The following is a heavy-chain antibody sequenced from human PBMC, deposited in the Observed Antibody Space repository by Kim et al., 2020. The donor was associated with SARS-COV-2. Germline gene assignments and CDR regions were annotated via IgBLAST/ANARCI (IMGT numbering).Heavy chain of an antibody. CDR2: IDPSDSYT. CDR3: ATKEITMVRGVIIPDAFDI. Sequence: GESLKISCKGSGYSFTSYWISWVRQMPGKGLEWMGRIDPSDSYTNYSPSFQGHVTISADKSISTAYLQWSSLKASDTAMYYCATKEITMVRGVIIPDAFDIWGQATMVTVSS. CDR1: GYSFTSYW. V-gene: IGHV5-10-1*01. J-gene: IGHJ3*02. D-gene: IGHD3-10*01.